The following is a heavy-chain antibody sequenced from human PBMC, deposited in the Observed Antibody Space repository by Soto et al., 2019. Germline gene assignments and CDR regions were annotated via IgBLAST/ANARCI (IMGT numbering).Heavy chain of an antibody. V-gene: IGHV1-69*06. J-gene: IGHJ5*02. D-gene: IGHD3-22*01. CDR2: IIPIFGTA. Sequence: SVNVSCKASGGTFSSYAISWARQAPGQGLEWMGGIIPIFGTANYAQKFQGRVTITADKSTSTAYMELSSLRSEDTAVYYCARDYYDSSGYYICWFDPWGQGTLVTVSS. CDR3: ARDYYDSSGYYICWFDP. CDR1: GGTFSSYA.